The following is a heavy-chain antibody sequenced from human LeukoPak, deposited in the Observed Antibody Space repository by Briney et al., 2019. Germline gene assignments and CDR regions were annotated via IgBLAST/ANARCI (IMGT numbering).Heavy chain of an antibody. Sequence: GGSLRLSCAASGFTFSRHVTQWVRQAPGKGRECVAVISYDGNNRFYADSVKGRFTISRDNSRHTLYLQMNSLSGDDAAVYSCARGGIPTGPYYYFYYMDVWGKGTAVTVSS. CDR2: ISYDGNNR. V-gene: IGHV3-30*01. J-gene: IGHJ6*03. D-gene: IGHD1-14*01. CDR3: ARGGIPTGPYYYFYYMDV. CDR1: GFTFSRHV.